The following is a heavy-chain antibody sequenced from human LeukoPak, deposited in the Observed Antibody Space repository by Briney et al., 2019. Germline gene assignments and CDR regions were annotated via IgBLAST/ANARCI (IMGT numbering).Heavy chain of an antibody. Sequence: SETLSLTCAVYGGSLSGYYWSWIRQPPGKGLEWIGHIYYSGTTKYNPSLKSRATISIDTSKNQFSLKLSSVTAADTALYYCARGGFSDAFDIWGQGTKVTVSS. CDR1: GGSLSGYY. D-gene: IGHD3-3*01. CDR2: IYYSGTT. J-gene: IGHJ3*02. V-gene: IGHV4-59*01. CDR3: ARGGFSDAFDI.